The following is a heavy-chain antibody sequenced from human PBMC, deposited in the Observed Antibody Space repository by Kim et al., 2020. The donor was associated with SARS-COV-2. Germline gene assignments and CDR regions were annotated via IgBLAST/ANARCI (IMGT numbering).Heavy chain of an antibody. Sequence: GGSLRLSCAASGFTFSSYAMHWVRQAPGKGLEWVAVISYDGSNKYYADSVKGRFTISRDNSKNTLYLQMNSLRAEDTAVYYCARYCSSTSCYALLGVYYGMDVWGQGTTVTVSS. V-gene: IGHV3-30*04. J-gene: IGHJ6*02. CDR3: ARYCSSTSCYALLGVYYGMDV. CDR2: ISYDGSNK. CDR1: GFTFSSYA. D-gene: IGHD2-2*01.